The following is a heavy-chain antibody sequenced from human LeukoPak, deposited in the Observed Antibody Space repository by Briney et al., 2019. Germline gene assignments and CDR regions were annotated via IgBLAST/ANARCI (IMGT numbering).Heavy chain of an antibody. J-gene: IGHJ4*02. CDR1: GFTFSSYE. V-gene: IGHV3-48*03. CDR2: ISSSGSTI. CDR3: ARASYSSGCDY. D-gene: IGHD6-19*01. Sequence: PGGSLRLSCAASGFTFSSYEMNWVRQAPGKGLEWVSYISSSGSTIYYADSVKGRFTISRDNAENSLYLQMNSLRAEDTAVYYCARASYSSGCDYWGQGTLVTASS.